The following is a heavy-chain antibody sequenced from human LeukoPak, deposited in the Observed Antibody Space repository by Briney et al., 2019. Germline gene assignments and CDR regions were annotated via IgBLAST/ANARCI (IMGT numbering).Heavy chain of an antibody. Sequence: PGGSLRLSCAASGFTFSSSAMSWVRQAPGKGLEWVSTISGSGSGSSTYYADSVKGRFTISRDNSKNTLYLQMNSLRAEDTAVYYRAKSGYNRFDYWGQGTLVTVSS. CDR2: ISGSGSGSST. CDR1: GFTFSSSA. V-gene: IGHV3-23*01. J-gene: IGHJ4*02. CDR3: AKSGYNRFDY. D-gene: IGHD5-24*01.